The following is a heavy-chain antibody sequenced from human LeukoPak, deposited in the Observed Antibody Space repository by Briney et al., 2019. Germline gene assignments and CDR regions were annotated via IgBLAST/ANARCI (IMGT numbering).Heavy chain of an antibody. D-gene: IGHD6-13*01. CDR1: GFTFSSYA. CDR2: ISYDGSNK. Sequence: GRSLRLSCAASGFTFSSYAMHWVRQAPGKGLEWVAVISYDGSNKYYADSVKGRFTISRDNSKNTLYLQMNSLRAEDTAVYYCARDSSSWSSGAFDIWGQGTMVTVSS. V-gene: IGHV3-30-3*01. CDR3: ARDSSSWSSGAFDI. J-gene: IGHJ3*02.